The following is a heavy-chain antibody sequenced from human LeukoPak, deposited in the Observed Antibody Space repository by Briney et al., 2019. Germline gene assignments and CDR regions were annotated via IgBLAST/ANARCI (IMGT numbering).Heavy chain of an antibody. CDR3: ARVFWSGYYNYNWFDP. D-gene: IGHD3-3*01. CDR1: GGTFSSYA. J-gene: IGHJ5*02. V-gene: IGHV1-69*05. Sequence: SVKVSCKASGGTFSSYAISWVRQAPGQRLEWMGGIIPIFGTANYAQKFQGRVTITTDESTSTAYMELSSLRSEDTAVYYCARVFWSGYYNYNWFDPWGQGTLVTVSS. CDR2: IIPIFGTA.